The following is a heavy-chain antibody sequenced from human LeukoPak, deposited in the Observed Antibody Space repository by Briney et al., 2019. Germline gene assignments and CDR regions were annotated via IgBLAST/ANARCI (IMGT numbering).Heavy chain of an antibody. J-gene: IGHJ6*03. D-gene: IGHD6-19*01. CDR1: GGSISSSSYY. V-gene: IGHV4-39*07. CDR3: ARVLSGYSSGWYANYYYMDV. CDR2: IYYSGST. Sequence: SETLSLTCTVSGGSISSSSYYWGWIRQPPGKGLEWIGSIYYSGSTYYNPSLKSRVTISVDTSKNQFSLKLSSVTAADTAVYYCARVLSGYSSGWYANYYYMDVWGKATTVTVSS.